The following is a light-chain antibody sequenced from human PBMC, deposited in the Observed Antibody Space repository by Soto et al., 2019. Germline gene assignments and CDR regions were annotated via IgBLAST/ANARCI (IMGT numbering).Light chain of an antibody. CDR3: SSYTRSSLYV. CDR2: DVS. Sequence: QSVLTQPASLSGSPGQSITISCTGTSSDVGGYDYVSWYQHHPGKAPKLMIYDVSNRPSGVSNRFSGSKSGNTASLTISGLQAEDEADYYCSSYTRSSLYVFGTGTKVTVL. V-gene: IGLV2-14*03. J-gene: IGLJ1*01. CDR1: SSDVGGYDY.